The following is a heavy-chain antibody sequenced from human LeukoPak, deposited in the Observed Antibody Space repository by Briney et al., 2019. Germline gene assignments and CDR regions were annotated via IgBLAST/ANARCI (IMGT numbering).Heavy chain of an antibody. CDR3: ATDLAVAGTFSY. CDR1: GYTFTSYY. V-gene: IGHV1-46*01. D-gene: IGHD6-19*01. Sequence: ASVKVSCKASGYTFTSYYMHWVRQAPGQGLEWMGIINPSGGSTSYAQKFQGRVTMTEDTSTDTAYMELSSLRSEDTAVYYCATDLAVAGTFSYWGQETLVTVSS. J-gene: IGHJ4*02. CDR2: INPSGGST.